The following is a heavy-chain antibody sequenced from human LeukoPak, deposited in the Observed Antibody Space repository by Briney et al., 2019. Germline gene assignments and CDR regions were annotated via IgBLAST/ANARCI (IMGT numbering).Heavy chain of an antibody. CDR3: ARRYCSDGSCYSVDY. D-gene: IGHD2-15*01. V-gene: IGHV3-7*01. CDR1: GFTFSSYW. J-gene: IGHJ4*02. CDR2: INKDGSEK. Sequence: GGSLRLSCAASGFTFSSYWMSWVRQAPGKGLEWVANINKDGSEKYYVDSVKGRFTTSRDNAKNSLYLQMNSLRAEDTAVYYCARRYCSDGSCYSVDYWGQGTLVTVSS.